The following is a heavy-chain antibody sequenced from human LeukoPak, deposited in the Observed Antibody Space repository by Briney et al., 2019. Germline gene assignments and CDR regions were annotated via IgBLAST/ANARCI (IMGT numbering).Heavy chain of an antibody. CDR2: ISSDGSDK. D-gene: IGHD6-13*01. CDR3: AKDGGRVAAALDF. V-gene: IGHV3-30*18. CDR1: GFSFKSYA. Sequence: PGGSLRLSCAASGFSFKSYAMHWVRQAPGKGLEWVAVISSDGSDKYYGDSVKGRLTISRDNSMNTLYLQVNSLRVEDTAVYYCAKDGGRVAAALDFWGQGTPVTVSS. J-gene: IGHJ4*02.